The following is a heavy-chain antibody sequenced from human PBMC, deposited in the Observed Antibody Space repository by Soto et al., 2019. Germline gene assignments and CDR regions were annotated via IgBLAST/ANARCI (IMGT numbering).Heavy chain of an antibody. J-gene: IGHJ3*02. CDR2: IIPIFGTA. CDR1: GGTFSSYA. V-gene: IGHV1-69*12. CDR3: ARIRDGYNRPWDAFDI. D-gene: IGHD5-12*01. Sequence: QVQLVQSGAEVTKPGSSVKVSCKASGGTFSSYAISWVRQAPGQGLEWLGGIIPIFGTANYAQKFQGRVTINADDSTSTAYMELSSLRSEDTGGYYCARIRDGYNRPWDAFDIWGQGTMGNGSS.